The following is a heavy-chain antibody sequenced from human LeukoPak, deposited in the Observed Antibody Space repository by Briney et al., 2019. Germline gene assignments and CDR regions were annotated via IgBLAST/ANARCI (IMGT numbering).Heavy chain of an antibody. J-gene: IGHJ4*02. CDR1: GGSISSSSYY. CDR3: ARVDSRYPYGDYSYYFDY. V-gene: IGHV4-39*07. D-gene: IGHD4-17*01. Sequence: MPSETLSLTCTVSGGSISSSSYYWGWIRQPPGKGLEWIGSIYYSGSTYYNPSLKSRVTISVDTSKNQFSLKLSSVTAADTAVYYCARVDSRYPYGDYSYYFDYWGQGTLVTVSS. CDR2: IYYSGST.